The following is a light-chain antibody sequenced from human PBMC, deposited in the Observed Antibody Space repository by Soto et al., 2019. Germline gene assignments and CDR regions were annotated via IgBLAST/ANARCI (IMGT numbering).Light chain of an antibody. CDR3: QQYLASPPWT. CDR1: QSVNSGY. Sequence: EIVLTQSPGTLSLSPGERATLSCRASQSVNSGYLAWYQQKPGQAPRLLIYGTSTRAAGIPDRFSGSGSRTDFTLTISRLEPEDFAVYSCQQYLASPPWTFGQGTKVE. V-gene: IGKV3-20*01. CDR2: GTS. J-gene: IGKJ1*01.